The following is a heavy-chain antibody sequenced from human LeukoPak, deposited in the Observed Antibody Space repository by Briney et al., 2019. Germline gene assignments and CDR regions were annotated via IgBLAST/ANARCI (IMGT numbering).Heavy chain of an antibody. CDR3: ARVPVGHNWNYVRESKCFVP. CDR2: ISAYNGNT. CDR1: VYTSTIYR. V-gene: IGHV1-18*01. J-gene: IGHJ5*02. Sequence: ASVKDSSKPSVYTSTIYRISRVRQAPGQGLEWMGWISAYNGNTNYAQKLQGRVTMTTDTSTSTAYMELRSLRSDDTAVYYCARVPVGHNWNYVRESKCFVPLGEGTLVTVSS. D-gene: IGHD1-7*01.